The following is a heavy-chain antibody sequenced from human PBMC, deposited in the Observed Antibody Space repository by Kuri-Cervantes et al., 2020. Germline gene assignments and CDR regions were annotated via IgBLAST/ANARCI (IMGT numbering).Heavy chain of an antibody. CDR2: ISGSSDRT. Sequence: GESLKISCTASGFTFSNYGMHWVRQAPGQGLEWVSIISGSSDRTYYADPVKGQITISRDNSKNTLYLQMNSLRVEDTAVYYCAKDEPSGYGSGSDYNGLFDYWGQGTLVTVSS. J-gene: IGHJ4*02. V-gene: IGHV3-23*01. CDR1: GFTFSNYG. CDR3: AKDEPSGYGSGSDYNGLFDY. D-gene: IGHD3-10*01.